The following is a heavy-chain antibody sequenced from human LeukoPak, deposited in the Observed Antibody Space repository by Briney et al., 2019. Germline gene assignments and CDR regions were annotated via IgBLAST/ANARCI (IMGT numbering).Heavy chain of an antibody. CDR2: IYYSGST. CDR1: GGSFSGYY. D-gene: IGHD2-21*02. CDR3: ARVYCGGDCCFDY. V-gene: IGHV4-34*01. J-gene: IGHJ4*02. Sequence: SETLSLTCAVYGGSFSGYYWSWIRQPPGKGLEWIGSIYYSGSTYYNPSLKSRVTISVDTSKNQFSLKLSSVTAADTAVYYCARVYCGGDCCFDYWGQGTLVTVSS.